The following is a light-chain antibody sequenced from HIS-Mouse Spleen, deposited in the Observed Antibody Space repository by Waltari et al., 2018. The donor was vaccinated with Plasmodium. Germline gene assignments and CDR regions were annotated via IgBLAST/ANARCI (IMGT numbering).Light chain of an antibody. CDR2: EDS. J-gene: IGLJ3*02. V-gene: IGLV3-10*01. Sequence: SYELTQPPSVPVSPGQTARITCSGDALPKKYAYWYQQKSGQAPVLVIDEDSKRPSGLPERFSGSSSGTMATLTISGAQVEDEADYYCYSTDSSGNHRVFGGGTKLTVL. CDR1: ALPKKY. CDR3: YSTDSSGNHRV.